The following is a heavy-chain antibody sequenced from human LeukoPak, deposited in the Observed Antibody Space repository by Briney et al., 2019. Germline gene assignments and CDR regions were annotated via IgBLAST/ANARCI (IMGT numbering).Heavy chain of an antibody. CDR1: GFTFSDYY. J-gene: IGHJ5*02. CDR2: ISSSGSTI. CDR3: AKNLFNPLRPA. Sequence: PGGSLRLSCAASGFTFSDYYMSWIRQAPGKGLEWVSYISSSGSTIYYADSVKGRFTISRDNAKNSLYLQMNSLRAEDTALYYCAKNLFNPLRPAWGQGTLVTVSS. V-gene: IGHV3-11*01. D-gene: IGHD2/OR15-2a*01.